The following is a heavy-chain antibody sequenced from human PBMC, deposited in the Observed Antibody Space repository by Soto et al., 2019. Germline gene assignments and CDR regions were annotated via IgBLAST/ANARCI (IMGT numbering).Heavy chain of an antibody. V-gene: IGHV3-23*01. CDR3: AKGDDILTGYYPNYYYYGMDV. D-gene: IGHD3-9*01. J-gene: IGHJ6*02. CDR2: ISGSGGST. Sequence: GGSLRLSCAASGFTFSIYAMSWVRQAPGKGLEWVSAISGSGGSTYYADSVKGRFTISRDNSKNTLYLQMNSLRAEDTAVYYCAKGDDILTGYYPNYYYYGMDVWGQGTTVTVSS. CDR1: GFTFSIYA.